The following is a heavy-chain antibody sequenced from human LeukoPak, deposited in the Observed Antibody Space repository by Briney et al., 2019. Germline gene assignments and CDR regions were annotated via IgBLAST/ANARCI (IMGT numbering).Heavy chain of an antibody. J-gene: IGHJ4*02. CDR1: DFNFITYA. CDR2: ISGGGDVT. V-gene: IGHV3-23*01. D-gene: IGHD3-10*01. CDR3: ARDSSMLRGPLVIYYFDF. Sequence: PWGSLRLSCAASDFNFITYAMSWVRQAPGKWLEWVSTISGGGDVTYYADPVNRRVTIFRDNYKNTLYLQMNSLRVEDTAVYYCARDSSMLRGPLVIYYFDFWGQGTLVTVSS.